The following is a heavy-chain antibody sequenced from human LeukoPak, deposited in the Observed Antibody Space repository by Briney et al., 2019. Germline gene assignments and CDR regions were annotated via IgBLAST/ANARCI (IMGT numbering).Heavy chain of an antibody. CDR2: IYHSGST. Sequence: SQTLSLTCTVSGGSISSGGYYWSWIRQPPGKGLEWIGYIYHSGSTYYNPSLKSRVTISVDRSKNQFSLKLSSVTAADTAVYYCARYLLERRGTHFDYWGQGTLVTVSS. CDR3: ARYLLERRGTHFDY. J-gene: IGHJ4*02. V-gene: IGHV4-30-2*01. CDR1: GGSISSGGYY. D-gene: IGHD1-1*01.